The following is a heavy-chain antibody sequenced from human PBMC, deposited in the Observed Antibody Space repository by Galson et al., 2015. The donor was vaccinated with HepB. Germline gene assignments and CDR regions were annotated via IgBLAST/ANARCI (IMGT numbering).Heavy chain of an antibody. CDR3: ARPRLGSGFDP. D-gene: IGHD6-19*01. CDR2: IYYSGST. CDR1: GGSISSSSYY. J-gene: IGHJ5*02. Sequence: SETLSLTCTVSGGSISSSSYYWGWIRQPPGKGLEWIGSIYYSGSTYYNPSLKSRVTISVDTSKNQFSLKLSSVTAADTAVYYCARPRLGSGFDPWGQGTLVTVSS. V-gene: IGHV4-39*01.